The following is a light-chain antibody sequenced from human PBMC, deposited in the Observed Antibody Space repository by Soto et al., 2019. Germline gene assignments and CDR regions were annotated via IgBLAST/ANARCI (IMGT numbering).Light chain of an antibody. Sequence: QSVLTQPPSVSGAPGQRVTISCTGSSSNIGAGYDVYWYQQLPGTAPKLLIYGNNNRPSGVPVRFSGSKSGTSASLAITGLQAEDEADYYCQSYDSSLSGWVFGGGTKLTVL. CDR2: GNN. J-gene: IGLJ3*02. V-gene: IGLV1-40*01. CDR3: QSYDSSLSGWV. CDR1: SSNIGAGYD.